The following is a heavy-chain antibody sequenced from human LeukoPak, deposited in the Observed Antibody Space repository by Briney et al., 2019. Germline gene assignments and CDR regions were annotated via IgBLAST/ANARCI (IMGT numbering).Heavy chain of an antibody. Sequence: SETLSLTCAVSGGSIDSGSYYWSWIRQPAGKGLEWIGRIYTSGSTNYNPSLKSRVTISVDTSKNQFSLKLSSVTAADTAVYYCARATRLGSTFDPWGQGTLVTVSS. CDR2: IYTSGST. CDR3: ARATRLGSTFDP. CDR1: GGSIDSGSYY. D-gene: IGHD3-16*01. V-gene: IGHV4-61*02. J-gene: IGHJ5*02.